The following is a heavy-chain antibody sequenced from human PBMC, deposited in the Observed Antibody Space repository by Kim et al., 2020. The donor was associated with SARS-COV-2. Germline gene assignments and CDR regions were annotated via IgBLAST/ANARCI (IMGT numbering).Heavy chain of an antibody. D-gene: IGHD2-15*01. CDR1: GGSFSGYY. Sequence: SETLSLTCAVYGGSFSGYYWSWIRQPPGKGLEWIGEINHSGSTNYNPSLKSRVTISVDTSKNQFSLKLSSVTAADTAVYYCARGYCSGGSCYFDYWGQGTLVTVSS. V-gene: IGHV4-34*01. CDR3: ARGYCSGGSCYFDY. J-gene: IGHJ4*02. CDR2: INHSGST.